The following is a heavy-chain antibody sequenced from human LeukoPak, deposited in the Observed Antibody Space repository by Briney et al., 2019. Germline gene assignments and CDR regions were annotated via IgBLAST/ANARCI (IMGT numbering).Heavy chain of an antibody. CDR2: ISSSSSYI. D-gene: IGHD6-19*01. CDR3: ARDRPSSGWYGELDY. CDR1: GFTFSSYS. Sequence: GGSLRLSCAASGFTFSSYSMNWVRQAPGKGLEWVSCISSSSSYIYYADSVKGRLTISRDNAKNSLYLQMNNLRAEDTAVYYCARDRPSSGWYGELDYWGQGTLVTVSS. V-gene: IGHV3-21*01. J-gene: IGHJ4*02.